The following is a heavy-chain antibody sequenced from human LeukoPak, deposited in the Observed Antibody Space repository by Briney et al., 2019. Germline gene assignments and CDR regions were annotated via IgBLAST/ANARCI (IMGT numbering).Heavy chain of an antibody. CDR3: ARGYGNYGY. J-gene: IGHJ4*02. V-gene: IGHV3-7*01. CDR2: IKQDGSEK. CDR1: GFTFSGYW. D-gene: IGHD4-11*01. Sequence: SGGSLRLSCAASGFTFSGYWMSWVRQAPGKGLEWVANIKQDGSEKYYVDSVKGRFTISRDNAKNSLYLQMNSLRAEDTAVYYCARGYGNYGYWGQGTLVTVSS.